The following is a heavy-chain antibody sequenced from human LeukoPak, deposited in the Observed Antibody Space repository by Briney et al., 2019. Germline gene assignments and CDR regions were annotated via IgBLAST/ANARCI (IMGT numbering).Heavy chain of an antibody. CDR1: GFTFSDYY. V-gene: IGHV3-11*05. CDR3: AKVTWTSGPAGDR. D-gene: IGHD6-19*01. J-gene: IGHJ5*02. Sequence: GGSLRLSCAASGFTFSDYYMSWVRQAPGKGLEWVSYIITRRSYTNYPPSVNGLFTISTHNPKNSLYLQMNTLRADDTAVYYCAKVTWTSGPAGDRWGQGALVTVSS. CDR2: IITRRSYT.